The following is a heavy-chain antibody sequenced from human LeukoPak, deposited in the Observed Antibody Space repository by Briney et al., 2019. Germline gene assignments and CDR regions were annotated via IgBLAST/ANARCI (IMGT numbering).Heavy chain of an antibody. V-gene: IGHV3-7*01. Sequence: SGGSLRLSCVASGFPFSSDWMTWVRQAPGKGLEWVANIKQDGSKKSYVDSVKGRFTISRDNAKNSLYLQMNSLRAEDTAVYYCARAETSGDYPFDYWGQGTLVTVSS. CDR3: ARAETSGDYPFDY. J-gene: IGHJ4*02. CDR1: GFPFSSDW. D-gene: IGHD4-17*01. CDR2: IKQDGSKK.